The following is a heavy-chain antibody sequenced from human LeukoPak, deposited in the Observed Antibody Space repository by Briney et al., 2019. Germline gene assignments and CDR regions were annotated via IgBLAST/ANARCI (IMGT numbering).Heavy chain of an antibody. V-gene: IGHV4-34*01. J-gene: IGHJ4*02. Sequence: SETLSLTCAVYGGSFSGYYWSWIRQPPGKGLEWIGEINHSGSTNYNPSLKSRVTMSLDTSKNQFSLKLSSMTAADTAVYYCARVLTTVTTILNYFDYWGQGTLVTVSS. CDR2: INHSGST. CDR1: GGSFSGYY. CDR3: ARVLTTVTTILNYFDY. D-gene: IGHD4-17*01.